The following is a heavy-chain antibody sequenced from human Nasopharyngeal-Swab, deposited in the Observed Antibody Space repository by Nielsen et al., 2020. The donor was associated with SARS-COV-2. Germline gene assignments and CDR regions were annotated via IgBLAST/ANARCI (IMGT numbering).Heavy chain of an antibody. D-gene: IGHD5-18*01. J-gene: IGHJ4*02. CDR1: GGSFSGYY. CDR2: INHSGST. Sequence: SETLSLTCAVYGGSFSGYYWNWIRQPPGKGLEWIGEINHSGSTNYNPSLKSRVTISVDTSKNQFSLKLSSVTAADTAVYYCARGGYSYGSFDYWGQGTLVTVSS. V-gene: IGHV4-34*01. CDR3: ARGGYSYGSFDY.